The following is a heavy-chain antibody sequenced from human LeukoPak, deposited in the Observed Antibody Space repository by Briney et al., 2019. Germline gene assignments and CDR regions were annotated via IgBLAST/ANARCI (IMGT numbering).Heavy chain of an antibody. CDR1: GFTFSTYA. Sequence: GGTLRLSCAASGFTFSTYAMSWVRQAPGKGLEWVSTISGGVLSTYYADSVKGRFTISRDNSKNTLYLQMNSLRADDTAVYYCAKHLGYSTSSGIDYWGQGTLVTVSS. V-gene: IGHV3-23*01. J-gene: IGHJ4*02. CDR3: AKHLGYSTSSGIDY. D-gene: IGHD6-6*01. CDR2: ISGGVLST.